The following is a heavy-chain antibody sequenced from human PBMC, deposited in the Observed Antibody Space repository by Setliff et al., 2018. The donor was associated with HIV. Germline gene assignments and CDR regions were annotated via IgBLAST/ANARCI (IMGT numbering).Heavy chain of an antibody. CDR3: ARDRVVVVPAAHQRHYYYYMDV. D-gene: IGHD2-2*01. J-gene: IGHJ6*03. V-gene: IGHV1-18*01. CDR2: ISPYNGNT. CDR1: GYTFNNYP. Sequence: ASVKVSCKASGYTFNNYPINWVRQAPGQGLEWLGWISPYNGNTKYAEKFQGRVTMTTDTSTSTAYMELSRLRSDDTAVYYCARDRVVVVPAAHQRHYYYYMDVWGKGTTVTVSS.